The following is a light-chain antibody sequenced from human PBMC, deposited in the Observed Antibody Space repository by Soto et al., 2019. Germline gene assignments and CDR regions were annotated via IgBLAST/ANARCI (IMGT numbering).Light chain of an antibody. J-gene: IGKJ1*01. CDR2: KAS. CDR3: QQYDSYWT. CDR1: QSISYW. V-gene: IGKV1-5*03. Sequence: DIQMTQSPSTLSASVGDRVTITCRASQSISYWLAWYQQKPGKAPKLLIYKASSLESGVPSRFSGSGFGTEFTLTIISLQPDDFATYYCQQYDSYWTFGQGTKVEIK.